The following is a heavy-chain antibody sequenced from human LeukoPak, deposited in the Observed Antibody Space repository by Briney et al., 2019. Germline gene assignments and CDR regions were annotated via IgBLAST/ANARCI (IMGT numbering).Heavy chain of an antibody. V-gene: IGHV3-23*01. J-gene: IGHJ4*02. D-gene: IGHD2-8*01. CDR2: LSGSGGST. CDR3: AKDAAGIVLMIYAPLDS. Sequence: GGSLRLSCAASGFTFGMYAMSWVRQAPGKGLEWVSTLSGSGGSTYYADSVKGRFTISGDESKNTLSLQMNSLRPEDTAVYYCAKDAAGIVLMIYAPLDSWGQGTLVTVSS. CDR1: GFTFGMYA.